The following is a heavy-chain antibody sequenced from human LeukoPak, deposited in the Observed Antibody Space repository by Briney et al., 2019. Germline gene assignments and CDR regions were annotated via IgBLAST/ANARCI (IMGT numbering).Heavy chain of an antibody. V-gene: IGHV3-23*01. D-gene: IGHD6-13*01. CDR1: GFTFSSYA. CDR3: AKVEAAADSYFDY. J-gene: IGHJ4*02. CDR2: ISGSGGST. Sequence: GGSLRLSCAASGFTFSSYAMSWVRQAPGKGLEWVSAISGSGGSTYYADSVKGRFAISRDNSKNTLYLQMNSLRAEDTAVYYCAKVEAAADSYFDYWGQGTLVTVSS.